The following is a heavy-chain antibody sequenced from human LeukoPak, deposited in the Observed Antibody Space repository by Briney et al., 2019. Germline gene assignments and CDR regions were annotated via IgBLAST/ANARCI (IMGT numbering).Heavy chain of an antibody. Sequence: ASVKVSCKASGYTFTSYYMHWVRQAPGQGLGWMGIINPSGGSTSYAQKFQGRVTMTRDMSTSTVYMELSSLRSEDTAVYYCARESVAGPTLRYMDVWGKGTTVTVSS. J-gene: IGHJ6*03. CDR2: INPSGGST. CDR1: GYTFTSYY. V-gene: IGHV1-46*01. D-gene: IGHD6-19*01. CDR3: ARESVAGPTLRYMDV.